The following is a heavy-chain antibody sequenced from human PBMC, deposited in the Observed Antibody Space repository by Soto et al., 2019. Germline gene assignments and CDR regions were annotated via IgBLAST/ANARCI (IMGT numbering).Heavy chain of an antibody. V-gene: IGHV1-69*13. Sequence: ASVKVSCKAPGGTFNNYAITWVRQAPGQGLEWMGGIIPSIGTPNYAQKFQGRVTITADESTRTTYMELTSLRSEDTAVYYCASSYGTSWYGDYWGQGTLVTVSS. J-gene: IGHJ4*02. CDR3: ASSYGTSWYGDY. CDR2: IIPSIGTP. D-gene: IGHD6-13*01. CDR1: GGTFNNYA.